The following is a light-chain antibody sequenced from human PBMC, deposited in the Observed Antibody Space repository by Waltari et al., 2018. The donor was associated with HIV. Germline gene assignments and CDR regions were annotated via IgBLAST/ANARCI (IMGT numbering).Light chain of an antibody. J-gene: IGLJ2*01. V-gene: IGLV1-47*01. CDR3: AAWSGSLSGVV. Sequence: QSVLTQPPSASGTPGQRVTISCSGSSSNIGSNYVYWYQQLPGTAPKLLIYRNNQRPSGVPDRFSGSKSGTSGSLAISGLRSEDEADYFCAAWSGSLSGVVFGGGTKLTVL. CDR1: SSNIGSNY. CDR2: RNN.